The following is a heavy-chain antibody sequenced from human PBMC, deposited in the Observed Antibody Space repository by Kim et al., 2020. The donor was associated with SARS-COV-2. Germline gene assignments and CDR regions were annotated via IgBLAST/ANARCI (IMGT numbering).Heavy chain of an antibody. V-gene: IGHV3-23*01. CDR3: AKETALTRGTLDH. Sequence: GGSLRLSCAASGFTFSNYAMSWVRQAPGKGLEWVSVISGGGRSTHHADSVKGRFTVSRDNSQNTLFLHMTNLRAEDTAVYYCAKETALTRGTLDHWGQGTLVTVSS. CDR1: GFTFSNYA. D-gene: IGHD4-17*01. CDR2: ISGGGRST. J-gene: IGHJ4*02.